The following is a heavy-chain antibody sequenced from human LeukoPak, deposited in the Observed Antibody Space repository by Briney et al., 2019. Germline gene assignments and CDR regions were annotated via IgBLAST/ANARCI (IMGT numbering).Heavy chain of an antibody. Sequence: GGSLRLSCAASGFTVSSNDMSWVRQAPGKGLEWVSLIYSGRGTYYADSVKGRFIISRDNSKNTLYLQMNSLRAEDTAVYYCARYSGTFSNSYFDCWGQGTLVTVSS. CDR2: IYSGRGT. CDR3: ARYSGTFSNSYFDC. D-gene: IGHD1-26*01. V-gene: IGHV3-66*01. CDR1: GFTVSSND. J-gene: IGHJ4*02.